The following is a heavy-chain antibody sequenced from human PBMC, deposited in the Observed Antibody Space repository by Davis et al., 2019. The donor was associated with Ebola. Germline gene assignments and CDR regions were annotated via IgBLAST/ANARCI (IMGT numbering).Heavy chain of an antibody. J-gene: IGHJ6*02. D-gene: IGHD2-15*01. CDR3: ARDRIVVVVAATQAYYYYGMDV. Sequence: ASVKVSCKASGYTFTSYYMHWVRQAPGHGLEWMGIINPSGGNTSYAQKFQGRVTMTRDTSTSTVYMELSSLRSEDTAVYYCARDRIVVVVAATQAYYYYGMDVWGQGTTVTVSS. V-gene: IGHV1-46*01. CDR1: GYTFTSYY. CDR2: INPSGGNT.